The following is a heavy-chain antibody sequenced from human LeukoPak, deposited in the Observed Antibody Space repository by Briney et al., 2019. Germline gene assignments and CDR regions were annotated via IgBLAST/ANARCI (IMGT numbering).Heavy chain of an antibody. J-gene: IGHJ4*02. Sequence: GESLKISCKGSGYSFTNYWIGWVRQMPGKGLEWMGIIYPGDSDTLYSPSFEDQVTISADKSISTAYLQWSSLKASDTAMYYWARPFPEARGGDYGGQGTRVTVSS. CDR2: IYPGDSDT. CDR3: ARPFPEARGGDY. D-gene: IGHD3-10*01. V-gene: IGHV5-51*01. CDR1: GYSFTNYW.